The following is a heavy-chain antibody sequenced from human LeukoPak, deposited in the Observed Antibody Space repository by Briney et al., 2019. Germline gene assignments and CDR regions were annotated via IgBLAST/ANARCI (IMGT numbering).Heavy chain of an antibody. CDR1: GGSISSYY. CDR2: IYYSGST. CDR3: ARELAYCGGDDCDAFDI. Sequence: SETLSLTCTVSGGSISSYYWSWIRQPPGKGLEWIGYIYYSGSTNYNPSLKSRVTISVDTSTNQFSLKLSSVTAADTAVYYCARELAYCGGDDCDAFDIWGQGTMVTVSS. V-gene: IGHV4-59*01. J-gene: IGHJ3*02. D-gene: IGHD2-21*02.